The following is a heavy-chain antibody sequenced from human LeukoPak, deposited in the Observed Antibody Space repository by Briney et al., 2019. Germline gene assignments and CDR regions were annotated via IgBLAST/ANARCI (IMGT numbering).Heavy chain of an antibody. V-gene: IGHV3-74*01. CDR1: GFSLSSYW. J-gene: IGHJ3*02. CDR2: INSDAKTT. Sequence: GGSLRLSCEASGFSLSSYWMHWVRQAPGKGLVWVSRINSDAKTTDYGDSVKGRFTISRDNSKNTLYLQMNSLRAEDMAVYYCARIEWERLGRAFDIWGQGTMVTVSS. D-gene: IGHD1-26*01. CDR3: ARIEWERLGRAFDI.